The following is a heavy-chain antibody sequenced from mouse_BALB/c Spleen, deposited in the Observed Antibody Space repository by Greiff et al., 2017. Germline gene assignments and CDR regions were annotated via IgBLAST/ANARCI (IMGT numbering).Heavy chain of an antibody. J-gene: IGHJ4*01. Sequence: EVKLMESGGGLVQPGGSLKLSCAASGFTFSSYGMSWVRQTPDKRLELVATINSNGGSTYYPDSVKGRFTISRDNAKNTLYLQMSSLKSEDTAMYYCARDRAYDGYYTYAMDYWGQGTSVTVSS. CDR3: ARDRAYDGYYTYAMDY. CDR2: INSNGGST. CDR1: GFTFSSYG. V-gene: IGHV5-6-3*01. D-gene: IGHD2-3*01.